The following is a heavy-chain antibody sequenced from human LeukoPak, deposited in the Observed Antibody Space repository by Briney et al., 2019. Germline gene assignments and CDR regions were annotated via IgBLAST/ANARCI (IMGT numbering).Heavy chain of an antibody. Sequence: NPGGSLRLSCAASGFTFSSYTMNWVRQAPGKGLQWVSTVSASSDIHYSDSVKGRFTISRDNARNSLYLQMNSLRDEDTAVYYCARDALHTAHFDYWGQRTLPTVSS. J-gene: IGHJ4*02. CDR2: VSASSDI. CDR3: ARDALHTAHFDY. CDR1: GFTFSSYT. V-gene: IGHV3-21*01. D-gene: IGHD5-18*01.